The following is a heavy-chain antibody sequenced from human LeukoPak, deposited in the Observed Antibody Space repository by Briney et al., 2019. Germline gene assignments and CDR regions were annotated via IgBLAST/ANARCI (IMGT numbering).Heavy chain of an antibody. CDR3: ARAPGQGWFDP. J-gene: IGHJ5*02. V-gene: IGHV3-7*01. Sequence: GGSLRLSCAASGFTFSSHWMSWVRQAPGKGLEWVASIKQDGSEKYYVDYVKGRFTISRDNAKNSLYLQMNSLRAEDTALYYCARAPGQGWFDPWGQGTLVTVSS. CDR2: IKQDGSEK. CDR1: GFTFSSHW.